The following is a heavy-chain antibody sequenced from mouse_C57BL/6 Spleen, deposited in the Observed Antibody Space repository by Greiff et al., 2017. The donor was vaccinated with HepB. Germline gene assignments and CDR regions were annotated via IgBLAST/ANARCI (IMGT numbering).Heavy chain of an antibody. CDR1: GYTFTSYW. Sequence: QVQLQQPGAELVMPGASVKLSCKASGYTFTSYWMHWVKQRPGQGLEWIGEIDPSDSYTNYNQKLKGKSTLTVDKSSSTAYMQLSSLTAEDSAVYYCARASYYYGSTPFAYWGQGTLVTVSA. V-gene: IGHV1-69*01. CDR3: ARASYYYGSTPFAY. J-gene: IGHJ3*01. D-gene: IGHD1-1*01. CDR2: IDPSDSYT.